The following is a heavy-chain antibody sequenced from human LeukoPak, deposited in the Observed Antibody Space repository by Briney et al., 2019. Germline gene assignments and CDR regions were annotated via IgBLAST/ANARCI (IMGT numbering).Heavy chain of an antibody. CDR1: GFTFSSYG. D-gene: IGHD1-26*01. CDR2: IRYDGSNK. CDR3: ARAIVGATTYPNYYYYYMDV. V-gene: IGHV3-30*02. J-gene: IGHJ6*03. Sequence: GGSLRLSCAASGFTFSSYGMHWVRQAPGKGLEWVAFIRYDGSNKYYADSVKGRFTISRDNSKNTLYLQMNSLRAEDTAVYYCARAIVGATTYPNYYYYYMDVWGKGTTVTVSS.